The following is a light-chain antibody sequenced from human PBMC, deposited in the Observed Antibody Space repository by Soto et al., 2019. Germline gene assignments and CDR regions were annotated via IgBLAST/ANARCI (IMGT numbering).Light chain of an antibody. V-gene: IGKV1-17*03. CDR3: LQHKSYPRT. CDR2: SAN. Sequence: DIQMTQSPSDMSASVGDRVTITFRASQDISNFLFWFQQRPGKVPKRLMYSANRLESGVPSRFSGSGSGTEFTLTISSLQPEDFATYYCLQHKSYPRTFGQGTKVDIK. J-gene: IGKJ1*01. CDR1: QDISNF.